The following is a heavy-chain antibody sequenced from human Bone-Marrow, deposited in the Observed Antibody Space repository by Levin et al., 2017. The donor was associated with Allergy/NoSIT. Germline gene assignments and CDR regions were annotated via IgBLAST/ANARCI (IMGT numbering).Heavy chain of an antibody. J-gene: IGHJ4*02. V-gene: IGHV3-74*01. CDR1: GFTFSSYW. CDR3: ARVEDTAMDLLDY. Sequence: PGGSLRLSCAASGFTFSSYWMHRVRQAPGKGLVWVSRINSDGSSTSYADSVKGRFTISRDNAKNTLYLQMNSLRAEDTAVYYCARVEDTAMDLLDYWGQGTLVTVSS. D-gene: IGHD5-18*01. CDR2: INSDGSST.